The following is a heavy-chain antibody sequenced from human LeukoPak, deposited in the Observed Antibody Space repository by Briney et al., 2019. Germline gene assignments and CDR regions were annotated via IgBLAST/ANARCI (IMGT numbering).Heavy chain of an antibody. V-gene: IGHV3-23*01. CDR2: ISISGAGT. D-gene: IGHD3-10*01. CDR1: GFTFSTYA. CDR3: AKGFSVPDN. J-gene: IGHJ4*02. Sequence: PGGSLRLSCEASGFTFSTYAMTWVRQAPGKGLDWVSTISISGAGTYYADSVKGRFTISRDNSKNTLYLQMNSLRAEDTAVYYCAKGFSVPDNRGQGTLVTVSP.